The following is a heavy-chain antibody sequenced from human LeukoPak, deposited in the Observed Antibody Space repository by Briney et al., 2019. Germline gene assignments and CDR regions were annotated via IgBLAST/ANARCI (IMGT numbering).Heavy chain of an antibody. CDR3: AREVLDTAMALGY. J-gene: IGHJ4*02. D-gene: IGHD5-18*01. CDR2: IYSGGTT. V-gene: IGHV3-66*01. CDR1: GFTFSTYV. Sequence: GGSLRLSCAASGFTFSTYVMSWVRQAPGKGLEWVSIIYSGGTTYYADSVKGRFTISRDNSKNTLYLQMNSLRAEDTAVYYCAREVLDTAMALGYWGQGTLVTVSS.